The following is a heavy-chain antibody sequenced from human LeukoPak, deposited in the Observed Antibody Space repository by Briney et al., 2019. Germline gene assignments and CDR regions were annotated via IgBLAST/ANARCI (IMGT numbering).Heavy chain of an antibody. CDR2: IYYSGST. CDR1: SGSMSGYY. J-gene: IGHJ4*02. Sequence: SETLSLTCTVSSGSMSGYYWSWIRQPPGNGLAWIGYIYYSGSTNYNPSLRSRVTISVDTSKNQFSLKLSSVTAADTAVYYCARSSSWYQAFDYWGQGTLVTVSS. D-gene: IGHD6-13*01. CDR3: ARSSSWYQAFDY. V-gene: IGHV4-59*01.